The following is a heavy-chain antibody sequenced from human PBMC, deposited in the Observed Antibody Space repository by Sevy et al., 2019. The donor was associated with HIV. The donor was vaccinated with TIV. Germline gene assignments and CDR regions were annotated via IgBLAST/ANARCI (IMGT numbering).Heavy chain of an antibody. CDR1: GYSIRSDDY. V-gene: IGHV4-38-2*02. CDR2: IYHSGST. D-gene: IGHD6-13*01. CDR3: ARELYSSSTVRGGEYYYYGMDV. Sequence: SETLSLTCAVSGYSIRSDDYWVWIRQPPGKGLEWIGNIYHSGSTYYNPSLKSRVTMSVDTSKNQFSLKLSSVTAADTAVYYCARELYSSSTVRGGEYYYYGMDVWGQGTTVTVSS. J-gene: IGHJ6*02.